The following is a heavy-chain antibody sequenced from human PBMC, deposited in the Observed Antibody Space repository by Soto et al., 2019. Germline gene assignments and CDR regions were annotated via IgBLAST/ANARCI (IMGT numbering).Heavy chain of an antibody. CDR2: VYNSGST. V-gene: IGHV4-59*01. CDR3: AREMGYCTTTSCHAGPLYYYMDV. D-gene: IGHD2-2*01. J-gene: IGHJ6*03. Sequence: SETLSLTCTVSGCSISSYHWSWIRQPPGKGLERIEDVYNSGSTNYNPSLKNRVTISADTSKNHLSLSLSSVTAADTAVYFCAREMGYCTTTSCHAGPLYYYMDVWGKGTTVTVSS. CDR1: GCSISSYH.